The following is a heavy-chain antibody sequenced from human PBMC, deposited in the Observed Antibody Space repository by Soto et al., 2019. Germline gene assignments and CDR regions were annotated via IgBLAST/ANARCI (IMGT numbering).Heavy chain of an antibody. J-gene: IGHJ4*02. CDR3: ARQRTTVVTQAYFDH. D-gene: IGHD2-21*02. Sequence: SETLSLTCIVSGESISSSSYYLCWIRQPPGKGLEWIGSIYYSGRTYYNPSFKSRVTISIDTSKNQFSLKLSSVTATDTAVYYCARQRTTVVTQAYFDHWGQGALVTVSS. CDR2: IYYSGRT. V-gene: IGHV4-39*01. CDR1: GESISSSSYY.